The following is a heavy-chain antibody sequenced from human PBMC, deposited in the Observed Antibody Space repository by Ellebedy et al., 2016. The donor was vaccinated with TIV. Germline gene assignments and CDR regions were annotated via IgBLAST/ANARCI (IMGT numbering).Heavy chain of an antibody. J-gene: IGHJ4*02. Sequence: MPSETLSLTCTVSGGSISSSSSYWGWIRQPPGKGLEWIGSIYYSGSTYYNPSLKSRVTISVDTSKNQFSLKLSSVTAADTAVYYCARLTNILTGYSFDYWGQGILVTVSS. D-gene: IGHD3-9*01. CDR2: IYYSGST. CDR3: ARLTNILTGYSFDY. V-gene: IGHV4-39*01. CDR1: GGSISSSSSY.